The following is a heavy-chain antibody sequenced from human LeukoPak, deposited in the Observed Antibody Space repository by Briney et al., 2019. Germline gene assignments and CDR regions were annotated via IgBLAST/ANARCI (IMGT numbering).Heavy chain of an antibody. J-gene: IGHJ4*02. CDR1: GGSISSGGYY. V-gene: IGHV4-31*03. Sequence: SQTLSLTCTVSGGSISSGGYYWSWIRQHPGKGLEWIGYIYYSGSTYYNPSLKSRVTISVDTSKNQFSLKLSSVTAADTAVYYCARYSYGPENFYFDYWGQATLVTVSS. CDR2: IYYSGST. D-gene: IGHD5-18*01. CDR3: ARYSYGPENFYFDY.